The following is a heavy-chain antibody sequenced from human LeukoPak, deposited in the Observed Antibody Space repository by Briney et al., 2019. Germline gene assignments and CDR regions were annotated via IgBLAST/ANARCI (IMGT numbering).Heavy chain of an antibody. Sequence: SETLSLTCTVSGYSISSGYYWGWIRQPPGKGLEWIGSIYHSGSTYYNPSLKSRVTISVDTSKNQFSLKLSSVTAADTAAYYCARENDQLRGSYYYMNVWGKGTTVTVS. CDR1: GYSISSGYY. D-gene: IGHD2-2*01. CDR2: IYHSGST. V-gene: IGHV4-38-2*02. J-gene: IGHJ6*03. CDR3: ARENDQLRGSYYYMNV.